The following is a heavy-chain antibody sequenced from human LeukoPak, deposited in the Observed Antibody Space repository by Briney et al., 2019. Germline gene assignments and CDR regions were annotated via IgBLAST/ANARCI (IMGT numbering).Heavy chain of an antibody. V-gene: IGHV3-30*04. J-gene: IGHJ4*02. D-gene: IGHD4-17*01. CDR1: GFTFSNYA. Sequence: PGGSLRLSCAASGFTFSNYAMHWVRQAPGKGLEWVAVISSDGSKKYYADSVKGRFTISRDNSKNTLYLQMNSLRAEDTAIYYCAKDMVTTVTSYYFDYWGQGTLVTVSS. CDR3: AKDMVTTVTSYYFDY. CDR2: ISSDGSKK.